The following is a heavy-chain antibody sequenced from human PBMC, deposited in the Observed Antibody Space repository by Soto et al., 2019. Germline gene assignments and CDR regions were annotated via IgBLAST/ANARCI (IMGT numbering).Heavy chain of an antibody. J-gene: IGHJ5*02. V-gene: IGHV3-7*01. CDR1: GFRLSSYW. Sequence: EVQVVESGGGLVQPGGSLRLSCGASGFRLSSYWMTWVRQAPGKGLEWVANIKQDGSEIYYVDSVRGRFTISRDDARDSLYLQMNSLRDEDTAVYYCGGGPGFLSDLWGQGIQVTVSS. CDR2: IKQDGSEI. D-gene: IGHD3-3*01. CDR3: GGGPGFLSDL.